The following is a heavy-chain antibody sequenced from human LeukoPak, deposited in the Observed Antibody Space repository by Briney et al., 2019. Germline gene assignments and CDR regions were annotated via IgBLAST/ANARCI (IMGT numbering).Heavy chain of an antibody. D-gene: IGHD6-13*01. V-gene: IGHV4-59*01. CDR2: IFYRGST. CDR3: ASGPYPAAGTDHQFDY. CDR1: GASISSYY. J-gene: IGHJ4*02. Sequence: SETLSLTCTVSGASISSYYWSWIRQPPGKGLEWIGYIFYRGSTHYNPPLKSRVTISVDTSKNQFSLKLNSVTAADTAVYYCASGPYPAAGTDHQFDYWGQGTLVTVSS.